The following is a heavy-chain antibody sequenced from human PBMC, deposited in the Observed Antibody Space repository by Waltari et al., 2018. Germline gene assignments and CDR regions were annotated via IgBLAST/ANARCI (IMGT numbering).Heavy chain of an antibody. J-gene: IGHJ4*02. CDR1: GGSISSHY. Sequence: QVQLQESGPGLVKPSETLSLTCTVSGGSISSHYWSWIRQPPGKGLEWIGYIYYSGSTNYNPSLKSRVTISVDTSKNQFSLKLSSVTAADTAVYYCASASGFDGYNQPNVVYWGQGTLVTVSS. V-gene: IGHV4-59*11. D-gene: IGHD3-10*01. CDR2: IYYSGST. CDR3: ASASGFDGYNQPNVVY.